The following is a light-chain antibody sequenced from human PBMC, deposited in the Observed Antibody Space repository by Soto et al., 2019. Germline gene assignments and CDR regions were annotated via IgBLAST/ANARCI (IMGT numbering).Light chain of an antibody. Sequence: VLTQSPATLSLSPGERATLFCRASRIFTMFVAWYQQKPWQPPRLLVYDTSERATGVPKRFSCSGSGTDFTLTINALEHDDFAIYYCQQRRNWPPTFGQGSKLDIK. CDR3: QQRRNWPPT. CDR1: RIFTMF. J-gene: IGKJ2*01. V-gene: IGKV3-11*01. CDR2: DTS.